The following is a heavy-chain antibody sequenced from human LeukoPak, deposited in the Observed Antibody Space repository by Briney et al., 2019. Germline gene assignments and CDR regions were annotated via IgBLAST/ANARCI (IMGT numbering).Heavy chain of an antibody. Sequence: GGSLRLSCAASGFTFGSYWMSWVRQAPGKGLEWVANIKQDGSEKYYVDSVKGRFAISRDSARNSLYLQMNSLRAEDTAVYYCAKDRRADMIWGQGTLVTVSS. V-gene: IGHV3-7*03. CDR1: GFTFGSYW. D-gene: IGHD2-2*01. CDR3: AKDRRADMI. CDR2: IKQDGSEK. J-gene: IGHJ4*02.